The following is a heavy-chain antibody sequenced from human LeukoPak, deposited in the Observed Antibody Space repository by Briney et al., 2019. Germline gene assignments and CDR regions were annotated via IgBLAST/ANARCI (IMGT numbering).Heavy chain of an antibody. CDR1: GFTVSSNY. CDR2: ISSSGSTI. V-gene: IGHV3-11*04. Sequence: GGSQRLSCAASGFTVSSNYMSWVRQAPGKGLEWVSYISSSGSTIYYADSVKGRFTIPRDNAKNSLYLQMNSLRAEDTAVYYCAELDITMIGGVWGKGTTVTISS. D-gene: IGHD3-10*02. J-gene: IGHJ6*04. CDR3: AELDITMIGGV.